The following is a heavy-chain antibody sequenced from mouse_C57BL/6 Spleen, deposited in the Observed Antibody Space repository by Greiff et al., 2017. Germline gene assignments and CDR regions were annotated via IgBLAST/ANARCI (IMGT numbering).Heavy chain of an antibody. V-gene: IGHV5-4*01. CDR2: ISDGGSYT. D-gene: IGHD1-1*01. Sequence: DVHLVESGGGLVKPGGSLKLSCAASGFTFSSYAMSWVRQTPEKRLEWVATISDGGSYTYYPDNVKGRFTISRDNAKNNLYLQMSSLKSEDTAMYYCARDPYYYGSSSYWYFDVWGTGTTVTVSS. J-gene: IGHJ1*03. CDR1: GFTFSSYA. CDR3: ARDPYYYGSSSYWYFDV.